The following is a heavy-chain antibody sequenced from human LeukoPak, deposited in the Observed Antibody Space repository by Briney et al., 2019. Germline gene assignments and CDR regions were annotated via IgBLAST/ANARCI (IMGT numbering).Heavy chain of an antibody. J-gene: IGHJ4*02. CDR3: AKEAGDYYFDY. V-gene: IGHV3-23*01. CDR2: ISGRGGST. Sequence: GGSLRLSCAASGFTFSSYAMNWVRQAPGKGLGWVSTISGRGGSTYYADSVKGRFTISRDNSKNTLYLQMNSLRAEDTAVYYCAKEAGDYYFDYWGQGTLVTVSS. CDR1: GFTFSSYA. D-gene: IGHD4-17*01.